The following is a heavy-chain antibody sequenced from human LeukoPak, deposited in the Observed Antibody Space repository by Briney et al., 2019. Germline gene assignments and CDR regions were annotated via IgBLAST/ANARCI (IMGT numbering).Heavy chain of an antibody. CDR3: ARGDPYADL. V-gene: IGHV3-48*03. D-gene: IGHD2-2*01. Sequence: PGRSLRLSCAASGFSVSTYEMNWVRQAPGKGLEWVSDITISGNTRNYADSVKGRFTISRDNARNSLYLQMNSLRVEDTAVYYCARGDPYADLWGQGTLVTVAS. J-gene: IGHJ5*02. CDR2: ITISGNTR. CDR1: GFSVSTYE.